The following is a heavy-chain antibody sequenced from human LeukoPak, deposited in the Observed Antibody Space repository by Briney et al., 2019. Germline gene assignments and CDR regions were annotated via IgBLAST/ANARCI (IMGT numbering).Heavy chain of an antibody. J-gene: IGHJ6*03. CDR1: GFTFSSYS. CDR2: ISGSGGST. Sequence: PGGSLRLSCAASGFTFSSYSMNWVRQAPGKGLEWVSAISGSGGSTYYADSVKGRFTISRDNSKNTLYLQMNSLRAEDTAVYYCAKGSMVRGVIIHYYYYYYMDVWGKGTTVTVSS. CDR3: AKGSMVRGVIIHYYYYYYMDV. D-gene: IGHD3-10*01. V-gene: IGHV3-23*01.